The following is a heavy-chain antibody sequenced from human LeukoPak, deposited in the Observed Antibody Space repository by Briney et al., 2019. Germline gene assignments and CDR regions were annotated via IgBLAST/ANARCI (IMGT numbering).Heavy chain of an antibody. CDR2: IWYDGSNK. D-gene: IGHD6-13*01. CDR1: GFTFSSYG. J-gene: IGHJ4*02. CDR3: ARGGQQLVLDY. V-gene: IGHV3-33*01. Sequence: PGGSLRLSCAASGFTFSSYGMHWVRQAPGKGLEWVAVIWYDGSNKYYADSVKGRFTISRDNSKNTLYLQMNSLRADDTAVYYCARGGQQLVLDYWGQGTLVTVSS.